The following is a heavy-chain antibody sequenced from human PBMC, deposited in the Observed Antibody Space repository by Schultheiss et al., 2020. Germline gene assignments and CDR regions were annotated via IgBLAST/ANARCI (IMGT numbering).Heavy chain of an antibody. CDR1: GGSISSYY. Sequence: SETLSLTCTVSGGSISSYYWSWIRQPPGKGLEWIGYIYYSGSTDYNPSLKSRVTISVDTSKNQFSLKLSSVTAADTAVYYCARDFDYWGQGTLVTVSS. CDR3: ARDFDY. J-gene: IGHJ4*02. CDR2: IYYSGST. V-gene: IGHV4-59*12.